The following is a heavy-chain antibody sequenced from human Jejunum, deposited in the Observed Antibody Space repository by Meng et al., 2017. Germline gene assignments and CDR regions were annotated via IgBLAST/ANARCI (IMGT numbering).Heavy chain of an antibody. V-gene: IGHV4-34*01. CDR2: IHHSGTT. CDR1: GGSLSGYY. J-gene: IGHJ5*02. Sequence: QVAPHEGGAGLVKPSETLSLIFPVYGGSLSGYYWSWIRQAPEKGLEYIGDIHHSGTTTYMPSLRSRLTISLDTSKNQFSLNLNSVTAADTAIYYCVRRRSGASSLFDLWGPGTLVTVSS. D-gene: IGHD2-15*01. CDR3: VRRRSGASSLFDL.